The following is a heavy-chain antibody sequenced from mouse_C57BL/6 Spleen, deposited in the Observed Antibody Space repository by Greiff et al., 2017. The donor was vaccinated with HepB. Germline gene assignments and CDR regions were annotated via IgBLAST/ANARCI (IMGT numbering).Heavy chain of an antibody. CDR1: GYTFTSYW. D-gene: IGHD1-1*01. CDR3: ARSPAPYYYGSSYDWYFDV. J-gene: IGHJ1*03. V-gene: IGHV1-50*01. Sequence: QVQLQQPGAELVKPGASVKLSCKASGYTFTSYWMQWVKQRPGQGLEWIGEIDPSDSYTNYNQKFKGKATLTVDTSSITAYMQLSSLTSEDSAVYYCARSPAPYYYGSSYDWYFDVWGTGTTVTVSS. CDR2: IDPSDSYT.